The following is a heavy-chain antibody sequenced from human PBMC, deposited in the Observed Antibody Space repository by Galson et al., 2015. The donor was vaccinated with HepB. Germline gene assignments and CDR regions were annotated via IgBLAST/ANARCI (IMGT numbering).Heavy chain of an antibody. Sequence: SVKVSCKASGGTFSSYAISWVRQAPGQGLEWMGGIIPIFGIANYAQKFQGRVTITADESTSTAYMELSSLRSEDTAVYYCARERGFYDILTGYSRPLTQDLGFDYWGQGTLVTVSS. CDR2: IIPIFGIA. CDR1: GGTFSSYA. D-gene: IGHD3-9*01. J-gene: IGHJ4*02. CDR3: ARERGFYDILTGYSRPLTQDLGFDY. V-gene: IGHV1-69*13.